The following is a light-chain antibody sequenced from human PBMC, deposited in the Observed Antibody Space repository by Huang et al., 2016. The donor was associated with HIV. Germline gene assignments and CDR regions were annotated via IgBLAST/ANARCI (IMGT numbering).Light chain of an antibody. CDR2: LGS. V-gene: IGKV2-28*01. CDR1: QSLLHSDGYNY. J-gene: IGKJ4*01. Sequence: DIVMTQSPLSLPVTPGEPASISCRSSQSLLHSDGYNYLDWYLQRPGQSPKLLIYLGSNRASGVPDRFSGSGSGTDFTLKISRLEAEDVGVYYCMQALQTPRTFGGGTKVEIK. CDR3: MQALQTPRT.